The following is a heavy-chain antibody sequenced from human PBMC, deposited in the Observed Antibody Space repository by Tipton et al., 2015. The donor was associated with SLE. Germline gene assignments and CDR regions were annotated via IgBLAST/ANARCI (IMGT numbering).Heavy chain of an antibody. CDR1: GGSVSSGSYY. V-gene: IGHV4-61*01. J-gene: IGHJ6*02. CDR3: ARENAGYYYYYGMDV. CDR2: IYYSGST. Sequence: TLSLTCTVSGGSVSSGSYYWSWIRQPPGKGLEWIGYIYYSGSTNYNPSLKSRVTISVDTSKNQFSLKLSSVTAADTAVYYCARENAGYYYYYGMDVWGQGTTVTVSS.